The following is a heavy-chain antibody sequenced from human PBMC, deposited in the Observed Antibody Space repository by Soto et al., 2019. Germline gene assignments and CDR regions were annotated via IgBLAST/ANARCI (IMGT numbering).Heavy chain of an antibody. V-gene: IGHV4-4*02. D-gene: IGHD3-10*01. Sequence: QVQLQESGPGLVKPSGTLSLTCAVSGGSISSSNWWSWVRQPPGKGLEWIGEIYHSGSTNYHSGSTNSHSGSTNYNPSLKSRVTISVDKSKNQFSLKLSSVTAADTAVYYCASRKLGSYYYGMDVWGQGTTVTVSS. J-gene: IGHJ6*02. CDR1: GGSISSSNW. CDR2: IYHSGSTNYHSGSTNSHSGST. CDR3: ASRKLGSYYYGMDV.